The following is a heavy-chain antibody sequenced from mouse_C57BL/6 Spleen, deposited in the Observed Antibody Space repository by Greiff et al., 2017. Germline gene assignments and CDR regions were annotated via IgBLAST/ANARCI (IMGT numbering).Heavy chain of an antibody. Sequence: EVKLVESGGDLVRPGGSLKLSCAASGFTFSSYGMSWVRQTPDKRLEWVATISSGGSYTYYPDSVKGRFTISRDNAKNTLYLQMSSLKSEDTAMYYCARGENLDYWGQGTTLTVSS. J-gene: IGHJ2*01. CDR1: GFTFSSYG. CDR3: ARGENLDY. V-gene: IGHV5-6*01. CDR2: ISSGGSYT.